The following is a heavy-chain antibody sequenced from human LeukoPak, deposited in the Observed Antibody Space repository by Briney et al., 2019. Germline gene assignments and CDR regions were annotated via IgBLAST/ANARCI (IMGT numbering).Heavy chain of an antibody. V-gene: IGHV3-23*01. CDR3: AKVPVFSLTISEVVTDDAFDI. CDR2: ISGSGGST. CDR1: VFTFSSYA. Sequence: PVGSLRLSCAASVFTFSSYAMSWVRQAPGKGLEWVSAISGSGGSTYYADSVKGRSTISRDNSKNTLYLQMNSLRAEDTAVYYCAKVPVFSLTISEVVTDDAFDIWGQGTIVTVSS. D-gene: IGHD3-3*01. J-gene: IGHJ3*02.